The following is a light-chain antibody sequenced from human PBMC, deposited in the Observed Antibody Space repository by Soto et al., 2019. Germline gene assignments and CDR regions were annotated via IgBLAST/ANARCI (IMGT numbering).Light chain of an antibody. CDR3: QQYNNWPYS. J-gene: IGKJ2*03. CDR2: GAS. V-gene: IGKV3-15*01. Sequence: EIVMTQSPATLSVSPGERATLSCRASQSVSSNLAWYQQKPGQAPRLLINGASTRATGIPARYNGTRSGTAITLTITSLQSEDFAVYYCQQYNNWPYSVGQRTKLDIK. CDR1: QSVSSN.